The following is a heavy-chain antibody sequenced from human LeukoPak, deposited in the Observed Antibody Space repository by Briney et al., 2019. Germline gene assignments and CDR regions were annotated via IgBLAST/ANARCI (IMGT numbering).Heavy chain of an antibody. V-gene: IGHV3-21*01. J-gene: IGHJ4*02. CDR3: ARDLGIGYSYGTDY. CDR2: ISSSSSYI. Sequence: GGSLRLSCAASGFTFSSYSMNWVRQAPGKGLEWVTSISSSSSYIYYADSVKGRFTISRDNPKNSLYLQMNSLRAEDTAVYYCARDLGIGYSYGTDYWGQGTLVTVSS. CDR1: GFTFSSYS. D-gene: IGHD5-18*01.